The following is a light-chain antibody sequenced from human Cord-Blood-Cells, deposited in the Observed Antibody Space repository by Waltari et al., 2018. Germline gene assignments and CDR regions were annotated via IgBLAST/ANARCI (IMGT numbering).Light chain of an antibody. CDR1: QSISSW. J-gene: IGKJ2*04. CDR3: QQYNSYSRS. V-gene: IGKV1-5*03. CDR2: KAS. Sequence: DIQMTQSLPTLSASVGDRVTITCRASQSISSWLAWYQQKPGKAPKLLIYKASSLESGVPSRFSGSGSGTEFTLTISSMQPDDFATYYCQQYNSYSRSFGQGTKLEIK.